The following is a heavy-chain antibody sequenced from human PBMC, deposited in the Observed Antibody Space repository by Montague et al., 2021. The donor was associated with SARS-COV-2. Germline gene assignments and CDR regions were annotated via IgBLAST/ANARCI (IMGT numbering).Heavy chain of an antibody. CDR2: IDWDDDK. V-gene: IGHV2-70*01. CDR1: GFSLSTSAIC. Sequence: PALVKPTQALTLTCTFSGFSLSTSAICVSWIRQPPGKALEWLALIDWDDDKYYSTSLKTRLTISKDTSKNQVVLTMTSMDPVDTATYYCARTDCSDGICRFGYWGQGTLVTVSS. D-gene: IGHD2-15*01. J-gene: IGHJ4*02. CDR3: ARTDCSDGICRFGY.